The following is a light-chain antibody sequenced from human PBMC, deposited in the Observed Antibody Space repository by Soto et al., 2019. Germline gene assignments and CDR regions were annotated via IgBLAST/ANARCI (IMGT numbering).Light chain of an antibody. CDR3: QHYGSSLLYS. CDR1: QSVSSSF. Sequence: EIVLTQSPGTLSLSPGDTATLSCRASQSVSSSFLAWYQQKPGQAPRLLIYGASSRATGIPDRFSGSGSGTDFTLTISRLELEHFAVYYCQHYGSSLLYSFGQGTKLEIK. J-gene: IGKJ2*03. V-gene: IGKV3-20*01. CDR2: GAS.